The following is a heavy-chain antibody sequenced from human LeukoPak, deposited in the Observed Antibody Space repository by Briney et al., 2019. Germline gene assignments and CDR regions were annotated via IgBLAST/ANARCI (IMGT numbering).Heavy chain of an antibody. CDR2: IYYSGST. D-gene: IGHD3-10*01. CDR3: ARGRWDYGSGIDY. V-gene: IGHV4-59*01. Sequence: PPETLSLTCTVSGGSISSYYWSWIRQPPGKGLEWIGYIYYSGSTNYNPSLKSRVTISVDTSKNQFSLKLSSVTAADTAVYYCARGRWDYGSGIDYWGRGTLVTVSS. CDR1: GGSISSYY. J-gene: IGHJ4*02.